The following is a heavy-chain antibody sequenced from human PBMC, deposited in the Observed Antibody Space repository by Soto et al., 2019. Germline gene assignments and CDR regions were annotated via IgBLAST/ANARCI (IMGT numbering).Heavy chain of an antibody. D-gene: IGHD3-10*01. V-gene: IGHV1-2*02. Sequence: ASVKGSCKASGYTFTGYYMHWVRQAPGQVLEWMGWINPNSGGTNYAQKFQGRVTMTRDTSISTAYMELSRLRSDDTAVYYCARDKYYGSGSYSGPRGWFDPWGQGTLVTSPQ. J-gene: IGHJ5*02. CDR3: ARDKYYGSGSYSGPRGWFDP. CDR1: GYTFTGYY. CDR2: INPNSGGT.